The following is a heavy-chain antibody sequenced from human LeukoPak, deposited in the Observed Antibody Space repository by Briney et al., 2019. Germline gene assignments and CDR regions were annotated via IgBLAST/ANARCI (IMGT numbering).Heavy chain of an antibody. CDR1: GFTFSTYG. V-gene: IGHV3-30*02. CDR2: IHYDGSNK. D-gene: IGHD2-15*01. J-gene: IGHJ4*02. Sequence: PGGSLRLSCAASGFTFSTYGMHWVRQAPGKGLEWVAFIHYDGSNKYYADSVKGRFTISRDNSRNTLYLQMNTLRAEDTAVYFCAKSPVSSCRGSFCYPFDYWGQGNLVTVSS. CDR3: AKSPVSSCRGSFCYPFDY.